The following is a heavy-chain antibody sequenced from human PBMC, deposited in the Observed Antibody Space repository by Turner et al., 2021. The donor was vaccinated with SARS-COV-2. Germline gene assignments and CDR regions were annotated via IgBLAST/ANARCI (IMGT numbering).Heavy chain of an antibody. V-gene: IGHV4-34*01. CDR3: ARGDYNNYYARWFYP. CDR2: LKHTGNT. Sequence: QVQLQPWGAGLLKPSETLSLTCAVYGGSFTAYYWTWIRQPPGKDLEWIGELKHTGNTNYNPSLKSRVTISVDTSNYQFSLNLRSVTAADTAVYYCARGDYNNYYARWFYPWGQGTLVTVSS. D-gene: IGHD3-10*01. J-gene: IGHJ5*02. CDR1: GGSFTAYY.